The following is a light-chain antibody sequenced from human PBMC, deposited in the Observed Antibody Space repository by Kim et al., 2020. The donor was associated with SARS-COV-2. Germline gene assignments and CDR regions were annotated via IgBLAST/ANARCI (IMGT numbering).Light chain of an antibody. V-gene: IGKV3-20*01. CDR3: QQYSRSPPYT. Sequence: EILLTQSPGTLSLSPGDRATLSCRASQSVSSSYLAWYQKKPGQAPRLLIYGASSRATGIPDRFSGSGSGTDFTLTISRLEPEDFAVYYCQQYSRSPPYTFGQGTKLEI. J-gene: IGKJ2*01. CDR1: QSVSSSY. CDR2: GAS.